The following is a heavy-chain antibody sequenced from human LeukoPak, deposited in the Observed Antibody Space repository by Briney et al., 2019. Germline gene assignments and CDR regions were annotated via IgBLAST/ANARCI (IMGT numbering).Heavy chain of an antibody. CDR2: INHSGST. CDR1: GGPFSPYY. J-gene: IGHJ4*02. CDR3: ARGGLYCGGDCYVDH. V-gene: IGHV4-34*01. D-gene: IGHD2-21*02. Sequence: SETLSLTCAVYGGPFSPYYWSWIRQPPEKGLEWIGEINHSGSTNYNPSLKSRVTISVDTSKNQFSLKLSSVTAADTAVYYCARGGLYCGGDCYVDHWGQGSLVTVSS.